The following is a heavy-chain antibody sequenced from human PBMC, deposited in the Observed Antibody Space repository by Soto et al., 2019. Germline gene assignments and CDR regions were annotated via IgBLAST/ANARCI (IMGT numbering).Heavy chain of an antibody. V-gene: IGHV1-3*01. Sequence: ASVKVSCKPPSYTFTTYAMHSCRQAPGQRLEWMGWINAGNGNTKYSQKFQGRVTITRDTSASTAYMELSSLRSEDTAVYYCARFFYDSSGYYPFDYWGQGTLVTGSS. D-gene: IGHD3-22*01. CDR3: ARFFYDSSGYYPFDY. CDR2: INAGNGNT. CDR1: SYTFTTYA. J-gene: IGHJ4*02.